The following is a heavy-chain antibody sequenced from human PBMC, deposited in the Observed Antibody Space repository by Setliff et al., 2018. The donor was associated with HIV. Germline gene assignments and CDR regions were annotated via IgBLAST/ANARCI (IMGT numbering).Heavy chain of an antibody. Sequence: SETLSLTCTVSGGSISSHYWSWIRQPPGKGLEWIGTIYHNGNTNYNPSLKSRVTISVDKSKNQFSLKLSSVTAADTAVYYCAREGLPTPYYFDYWGQGTLVTVSS. CDR2: IYHNGNT. CDR3: AREGLPTPYYFDY. V-gene: IGHV4-59*11. CDR1: GGSISSHY. J-gene: IGHJ4*02.